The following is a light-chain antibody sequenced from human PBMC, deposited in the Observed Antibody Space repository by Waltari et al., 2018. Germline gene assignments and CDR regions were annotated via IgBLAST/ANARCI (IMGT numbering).Light chain of an antibody. V-gene: IGKV1-39*01. CDR1: QSISSY. CDR2: AAS. Sequence: DIQMTQSPSSLSASVGDRVTITCRESQSISSYLNWYQQKPGKAPKLLIYAASSLQSGVPSRFSGSGSETDFTLTISRLQPEDFATYYCQQSYSTPRRFTFGPGTKVDIK. J-gene: IGKJ3*01. CDR3: QQSYSTPRRFT.